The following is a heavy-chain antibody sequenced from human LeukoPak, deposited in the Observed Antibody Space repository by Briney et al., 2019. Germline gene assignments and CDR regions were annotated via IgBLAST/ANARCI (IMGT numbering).Heavy chain of an antibody. J-gene: IGHJ4*02. CDR2: INSDGSST. D-gene: IGHD1-26*01. CDR3: ARSYLSVGATIDY. CDR1: GFTFSSYW. V-gene: IGHV3-74*01. Sequence: PPGGSLRLSCAASGFTFSSYWMHWVRQAPGKGLVWVSRINSDGSSTSYADSVKGRFTISRDNAKNTLYLQMNSLRAEDTAVYYCARSYLSVGATIDYWGQGTLVTVSS.